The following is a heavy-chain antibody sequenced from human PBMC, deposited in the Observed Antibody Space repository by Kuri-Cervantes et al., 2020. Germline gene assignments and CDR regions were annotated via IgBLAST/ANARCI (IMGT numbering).Heavy chain of an antibody. D-gene: IGHD1-26*01. CDR3: ARIGGEPLWLFDY. CDR1: GFTFSSYS. J-gene: IGHJ4*02. V-gene: IGHV3-48*01. Sequence: LSLTCAASGFTFSSYSMNWVRQAPGKGLEWVSYISSSSSTIYYADSVKGRFTISRDNAKNSPYLQMNSLRAEDTAVYYCARIGGEPLWLFDYWGQGTLVTVSS. CDR2: ISSSSSTI.